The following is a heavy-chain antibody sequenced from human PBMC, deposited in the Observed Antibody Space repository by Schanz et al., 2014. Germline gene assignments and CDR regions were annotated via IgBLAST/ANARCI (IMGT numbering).Heavy chain of an antibody. J-gene: IGHJ5*02. CDR1: GFTFSAYY. Sequence: EVQLVESGGGLVKPGGSLRLSCAASGFTFSAYYMDWVRQAPGKGLEWVANIKKDGSEKYYVDSVKGRFTISRDNAKNSLFLQMNSLRPEDTAVYYCARGRVLESWGQGTLVTVAS. V-gene: IGHV3-7*01. CDR2: IKKDGSEK. D-gene: IGHD1-1*01. CDR3: ARGRVLES.